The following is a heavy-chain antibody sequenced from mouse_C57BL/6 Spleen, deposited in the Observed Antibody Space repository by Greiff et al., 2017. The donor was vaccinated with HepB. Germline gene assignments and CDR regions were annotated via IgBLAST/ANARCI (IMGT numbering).Heavy chain of an antibody. CDR3: ATADYYGSSDWYFDV. J-gene: IGHJ1*03. CDR1: GYTFTSYW. CDR2: IHPSDSDT. V-gene: IGHV1-74*01. D-gene: IGHD1-1*01. Sequence: VQLQQSGAELVKPGASVKVSCKASGYTFTSYWMHWVKQRPGQGLEWIGRIHPSDSDTNYNQKFKGKATLTVDKSSSTAYMPLSSLTSADSAVYYCATADYYGSSDWYFDVWGTGTTVTVSS.